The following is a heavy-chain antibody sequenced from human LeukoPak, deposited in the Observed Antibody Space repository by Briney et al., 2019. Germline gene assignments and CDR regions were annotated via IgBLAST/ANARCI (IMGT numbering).Heavy chain of an antibody. CDR1: GGSISSGSYY. Sequence: PSETLSLTCTVSGGSISSGSYYWSWIRQPAGKGLEWIGRIYTSGSTNYNPSLNSRVTISVDTSKNQFSLKLSSVTAADTAVYYCARTSRDSGSYYNGGGLRPLFYFDYWGQGTLVTVSS. CDR3: ARTSRDSGSYYNGGGLRPLFYFDY. J-gene: IGHJ4*02. D-gene: IGHD3-10*01. CDR2: IYTSGST. V-gene: IGHV4-61*02.